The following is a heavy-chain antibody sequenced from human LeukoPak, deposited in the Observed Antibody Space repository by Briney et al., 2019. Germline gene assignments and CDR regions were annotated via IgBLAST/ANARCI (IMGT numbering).Heavy chain of an antibody. CDR3: ARGGSFLGNYVY. CDR1: GSSINSGGFY. J-gene: IGHJ4*02. CDR2: IYYSGST. D-gene: IGHD3-16*01. V-gene: IGHV4-31*03. Sequence: PSETLSLTCTVSGSSINSGGFYWSWIRQHPGKGLEWIGYIYYSGSTFYHPSLKSRVAISLDKSKNQFSLNLRSVTAADTAVYYCARGGSFLGNYVYWGQGTLVTVSS.